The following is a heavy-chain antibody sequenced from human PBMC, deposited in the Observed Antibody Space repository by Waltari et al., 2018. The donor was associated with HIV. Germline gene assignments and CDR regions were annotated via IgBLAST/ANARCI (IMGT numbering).Heavy chain of an antibody. CDR3: AREAAAGKVPRGWFDP. D-gene: IGHD6-13*01. Sequence: QVQLQQWGAGLLKPSEPLSLTCAVSGGSFSGSYCSWIRQPPGKGLEWIGEINHSGSTNYNPSLKSRVTISVDTSKNQFSLKLSSVTAADTAVYYCAREAAAGKVPRGWFDPWGQGTLVTVSS. V-gene: IGHV4-34*01. CDR2: INHSGST. J-gene: IGHJ5*02. CDR1: GGSFSGSY.